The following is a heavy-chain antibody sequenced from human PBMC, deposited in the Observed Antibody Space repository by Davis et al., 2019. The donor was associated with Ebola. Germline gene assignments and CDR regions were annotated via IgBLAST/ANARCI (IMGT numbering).Heavy chain of an antibody. Sequence: AASVKVSCKASGYTFTDYYIHWVRQAPGQGLEWMGWINPDTGGITYAQNFQGRVTMTRDKSISRVYMELSSLRSDDTAVYYCARGRGHYEYSGGDYWGQGTLVIVSS. J-gene: IGHJ4*02. D-gene: IGHD2-21*01. CDR2: INPDTGGI. CDR1: GYTFTDYY. CDR3: ARGRGHYEYSGGDY. V-gene: IGHV1-2*02.